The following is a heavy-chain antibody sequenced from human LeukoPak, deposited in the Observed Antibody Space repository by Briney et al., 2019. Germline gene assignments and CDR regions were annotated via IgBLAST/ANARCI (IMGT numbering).Heavy chain of an antibody. CDR3: ARVVSDCGGDCYSDYFDY. Sequence: PSETLSLTCAVYGGSFSGYYWSWIRQPPGKGLEWIGEINHSGSTNYNPSLKSRVTISVDTSKNQFSLKLSSVTAADTAMYYCARVVSDCGGDCYSDYFDYWGQGTLVTVSS. J-gene: IGHJ4*02. V-gene: IGHV4-34*01. D-gene: IGHD2-21*02. CDR2: INHSGST. CDR1: GGSFSGYY.